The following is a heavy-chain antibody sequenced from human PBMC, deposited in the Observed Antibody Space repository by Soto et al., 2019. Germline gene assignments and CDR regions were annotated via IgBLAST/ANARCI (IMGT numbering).Heavy chain of an antibody. Sequence: QVQLVQSGAEVKKPGSSVKVSCKASGGTFSSYAISWVRQAPGQGLEWMGGIIPIFGTANYAQKFQGRVTITADESTSTAYMELSSLRSEDTAVYYCAQTYSGSYINYYDGMDVWGQGTTVTVSS. J-gene: IGHJ6*02. V-gene: IGHV1-69*01. CDR1: GGTFSSYA. CDR3: AQTYSGSYINYYDGMDV. D-gene: IGHD1-26*01. CDR2: IIPIFGTA.